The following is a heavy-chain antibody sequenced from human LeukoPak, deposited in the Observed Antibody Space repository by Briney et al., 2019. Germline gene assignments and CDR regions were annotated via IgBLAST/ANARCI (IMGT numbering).Heavy chain of an antibody. CDR1: GYTFTSYG. J-gene: IGHJ5*02. CDR3: VRVPKWGTSLINWFDP. D-gene: IGHD2-2*01. Sequence: ASVKVSCKASGYTFTSYGISWVRQAPGQGLEWMGWISAYNDNTNYAQKLQGRVTMATDTSTSTAYMELRSLTSDDTAVYYCVRVPKWGTSLINWFDPWGQGTLVTVSS. CDR2: ISAYNDNT. V-gene: IGHV1-18*01.